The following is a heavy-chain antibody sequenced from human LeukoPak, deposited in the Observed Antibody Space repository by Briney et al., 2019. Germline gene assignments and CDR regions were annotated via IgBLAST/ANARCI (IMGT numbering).Heavy chain of an antibody. CDR1: DGSLSSYY. D-gene: IGHD2-15*01. CDR2: LNHSGST. Sequence: SETLSLTCEVYDGSLSSYYWDWIRQPPGKGLEWIGVLNHSGSTYYEESVKSRVSISIDNSNNPLYLNLTCVTAEDTAVYYCAGRGRWGQETLVPVSS. CDR3: AGRGR. V-gene: IGHV4-34*01. J-gene: IGHJ4*02.